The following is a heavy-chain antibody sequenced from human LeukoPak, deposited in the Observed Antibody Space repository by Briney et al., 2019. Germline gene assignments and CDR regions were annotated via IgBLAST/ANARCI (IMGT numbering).Heavy chain of an antibody. Sequence: ASVQVSCKVSGYTLPELSMHWVRQAPGKGLEWMGCFDPEDGETIYAQKLQGRVTMTTDTSTSTAYMEPRSLRSDHTAVYYCAINLLPSEIIGVVKGSWFDPWGEGTLVTVSS. CDR3: AINLLPSEIIGVVKGSWFDP. J-gene: IGHJ5*02. V-gene: IGHV1-24*01. CDR2: FDPEDGET. CDR1: GYTLPELS. D-gene: IGHD3-3*01.